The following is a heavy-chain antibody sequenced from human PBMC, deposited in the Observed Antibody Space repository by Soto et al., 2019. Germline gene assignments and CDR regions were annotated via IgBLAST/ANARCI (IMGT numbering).Heavy chain of an antibody. J-gene: IGHJ5*02. CDR2: INPSGGST. CDR3: ARASIAARPRCWFAP. V-gene: IGHV1-46*03. D-gene: IGHD6-6*01. CDR1: GYTFTSYY. Sequence: ASVKVSCKASGYTFTSYYMHWVRQAPGQGLEWMGIINPSGGSTSYAQKFQGRVTMTRDTSTSTVYMELSSLRSEDTAVYYCARASIAARPRCWFAPWGQGTLVTVPS.